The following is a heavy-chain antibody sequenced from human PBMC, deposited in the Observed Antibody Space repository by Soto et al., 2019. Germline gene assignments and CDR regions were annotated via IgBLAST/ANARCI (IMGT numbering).Heavy chain of an antibody. J-gene: IGHJ4*02. CDR3: VKDIHEQWLVSHFEY. CDR2: ISWNSGSI. D-gene: IGHD6-19*01. CDR1: GFTFESYA. V-gene: IGHV3-9*01. Sequence: EVQLVESGGGSVQPGRSLRLSCVASGFTFESYAMHWVRQVPGKGLEWVSGISWNSGSIGYEDSVKGRFTISRDNAQKSLYLEMNSLRVEDTAFYYCVKDIHEQWLVSHFEYWGQGAQVTVSS.